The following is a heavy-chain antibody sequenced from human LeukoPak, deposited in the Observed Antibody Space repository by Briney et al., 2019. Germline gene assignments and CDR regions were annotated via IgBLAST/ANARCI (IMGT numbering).Heavy chain of an antibody. CDR3: VRSQGYFDP. V-gene: IGHV3-48*03. CDR2: ISSSGTIK. Sequence: QPGGSLILSCAASGFTFSSYEMNWVRQAPGKGLEWVSYISSSGTIKYYGDSVKDRFTISRDNAKNSLFLQMNSLRDEDTAVYYCVRSQGYFDPWGQGSLVIVSS. D-gene: IGHD5-12*01. J-gene: IGHJ5*02. CDR1: GFTFSSYE.